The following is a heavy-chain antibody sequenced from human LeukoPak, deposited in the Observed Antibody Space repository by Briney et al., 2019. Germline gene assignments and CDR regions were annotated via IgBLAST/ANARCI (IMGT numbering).Heavy chain of an antibody. J-gene: IGHJ3*02. CDR3: ARDPGNWNDVGAFDI. CDR2: INPNSGGT. CDR1: GYTFTTYH. V-gene: IGHV1-2*02. D-gene: IGHD1-20*01. Sequence: ASVKVSCKASGYTFTTYHMNWVRQAPGQGLEWMGWINPNSGGTNYAQKFQGRVTMTRDTSISIAYMELSRLRSDDTAVYYCARDPGNWNDVGAFDIWGQGIMVTVSS.